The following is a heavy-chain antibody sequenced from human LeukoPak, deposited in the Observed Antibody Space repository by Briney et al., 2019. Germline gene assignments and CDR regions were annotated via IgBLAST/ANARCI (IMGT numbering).Heavy chain of an antibody. J-gene: IGHJ4*02. CDR1: GGSISSSSYY. Sequence: SETLSLTCTVSGGSISSSSYYWGWIRQPPGKGLEWIGSIYYSGSTYYNPSLKSRGTISVDTSKNQFSLKLSSVTAADTAVYYCARGDIVVVVAADYWGQGTLVTVSS. V-gene: IGHV4-39*01. D-gene: IGHD2-15*01. CDR3: ARGDIVVVVAADY. CDR2: IYYSGST.